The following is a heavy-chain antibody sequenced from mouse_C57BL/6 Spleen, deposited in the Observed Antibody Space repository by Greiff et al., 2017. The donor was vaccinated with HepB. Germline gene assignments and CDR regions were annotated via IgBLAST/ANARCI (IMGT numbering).Heavy chain of an antibody. D-gene: IGHD1-1*01. CDR1: GYSITSGYY. CDR2: ISYDGSN. V-gene: IGHV3-6*01. J-gene: IGHJ4*01. CDR3: ARDYYGSSFYAMDY. Sequence: VQLKESGPGLVKPSQSLSLTCSVTGYSITSGYYWTWIRQFPGNKLEWMGYISYDGSNKYNPSLKNRISITRDTAKNQFFLKLNAVTTEDTATYYCARDYYGSSFYAMDYWGQGTSVTVSS.